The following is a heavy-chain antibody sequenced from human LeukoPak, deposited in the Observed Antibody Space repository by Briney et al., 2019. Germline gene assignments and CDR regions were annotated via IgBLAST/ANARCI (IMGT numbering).Heavy chain of an antibody. V-gene: IGHV3-23*01. J-gene: IGHJ6*03. D-gene: IGHD3-22*01. CDR2: ISGSGGST. CDR1: GFTFSSYA. CDR3: ASCGYYYDSSGYYQQYYYYYYMDV. Sequence: GGSLRLSCAASGFTFSSYAMSWVRQAPGKGLEWVSAISGSGGSTYYADSVKGRFTISRDNSKNTPYLQMNSLRAEDTAVYYCASCGYYYDSSGYYQQYYYYYYMDVWGKGTTVTVS.